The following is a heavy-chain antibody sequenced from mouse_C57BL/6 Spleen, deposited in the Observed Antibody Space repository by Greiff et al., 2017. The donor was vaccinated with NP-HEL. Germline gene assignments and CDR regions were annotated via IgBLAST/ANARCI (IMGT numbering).Heavy chain of an antibody. Sequence: VQLQQPGAELVRPGSSVKLSCKASGYTFTSYWMHWVKQRPIQGLEWIGNIDPSDSETHYNQKFKDKATLTVDKSSSTAYMQLSSLTSEDSAVYYCALYYDDERGFADWGQGTLVTVSA. J-gene: IGHJ3*01. CDR1: GYTFTSYW. CDR3: ALYYDDERGFAD. D-gene: IGHD2-4*01. V-gene: IGHV1-52*01. CDR2: IDPSDSET.